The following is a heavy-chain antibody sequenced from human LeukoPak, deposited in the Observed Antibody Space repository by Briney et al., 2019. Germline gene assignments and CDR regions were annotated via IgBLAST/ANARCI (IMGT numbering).Heavy chain of an antibody. V-gene: IGHV4-59*01. CDR3: ARGGDSGYDYGNFDY. Sequence: SETLSLTCIVSGGSISSNYWSWIRQPPGQGLEWIGYIFYSGSTNYNPSLKSRVTISVDTSKNQFSLKLSSVTAADTAVYYCARGGDSGYDYGNFDYWGQGTLVTVSS. J-gene: IGHJ4*02. CDR2: IFYSGST. D-gene: IGHD5-12*01. CDR1: GGSISSNY.